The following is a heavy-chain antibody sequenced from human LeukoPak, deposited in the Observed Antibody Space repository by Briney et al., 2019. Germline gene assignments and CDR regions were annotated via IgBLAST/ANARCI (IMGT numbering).Heavy chain of an antibody. Sequence: ASVKVSCKASGYTFTSYGISWVRQAPGQGLEWMGWISAYNSNTNYAQKLQGRVTMTTDTSTSTAYMELRSLRSDDTAVYYCARGGYETTYYYYYYYMDVWGKGTTVTVSS. CDR2: ISAYNSNT. CDR3: ARGGYETTYYYYYYYMDV. J-gene: IGHJ6*03. D-gene: IGHD5-12*01. CDR1: GYTFTSYG. V-gene: IGHV1-18*01.